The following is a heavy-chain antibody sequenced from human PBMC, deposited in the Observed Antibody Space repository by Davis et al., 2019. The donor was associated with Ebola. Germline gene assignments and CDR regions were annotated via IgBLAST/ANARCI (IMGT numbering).Heavy chain of an antibody. CDR1: GFIFSSYP. V-gene: IGHV3-23*01. CDR2: ISGGGTST. D-gene: IGHD2-15*01. J-gene: IGHJ4*02. CDR3: AKSPPLVVVAATLFDY. Sequence: GESLKISCAASGFIFSSYPMSWVRQAPGKGLEWVSGISGGGTSTFYADSVKGRFTIFRDNSKNTLYLQMNSLRVEDMAVYYCAKSPPLVVVAATLFDYWGQGTLVTVSS.